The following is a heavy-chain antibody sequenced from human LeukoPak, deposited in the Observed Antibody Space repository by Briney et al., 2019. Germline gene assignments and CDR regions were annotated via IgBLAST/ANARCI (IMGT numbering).Heavy chain of an antibody. CDR2: ISAYNGNT. D-gene: IGHD3-22*01. CDR1: GYTFTSYG. V-gene: IGHV1-18*01. CDR3: ARDLAPSYYDSSGYPDY. Sequence: GASVKVSCKASGYTFTSYGISWVRQAPGQGLEWMGWISAYNGNTNYAQKLQGRVTMTTDTSTSTAYMELRSLRSDDTAVYYCARDLAPSYYDSSGYPDYWGQGTLVTVSS. J-gene: IGHJ4*02.